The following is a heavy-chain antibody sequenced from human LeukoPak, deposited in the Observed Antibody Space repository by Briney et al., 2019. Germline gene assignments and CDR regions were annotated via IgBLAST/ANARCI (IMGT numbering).Heavy chain of an antibody. CDR2: ISAYNGNT. CDR1: GYTFTSYG. Sequence: ASVKVSCKASGYTFTSYGISWVRQAPGQGLEWMGWISAYNGNTNYAQKLQGRVTMTTDTSTSTAYMELRSLRSDDTAVYYCASGSAVVPASNFDYWCQGTLVTVSS. J-gene: IGHJ4*02. CDR3: ASGSAVVPASNFDY. V-gene: IGHV1-18*01. D-gene: IGHD2-2*01.